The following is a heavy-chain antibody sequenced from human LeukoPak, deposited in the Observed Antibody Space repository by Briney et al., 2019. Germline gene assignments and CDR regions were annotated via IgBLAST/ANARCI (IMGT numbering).Heavy chain of an antibody. CDR3: ARDLRWQQFDY. V-gene: IGHV3-7*04. CDR2: IKQDGSEK. CDR1: GITFSNYW. D-gene: IGHD5-24*01. Sequence: GGSLILPCADSGITFSNYWMSWVRQAPGKGLEWLATIKQDGSEKYYVDSVKGRFTISRDNAKNSLYLQMNSLRAEDTAVYYCARDLRWQQFDYWGQGTLVTVSS. J-gene: IGHJ4*02.